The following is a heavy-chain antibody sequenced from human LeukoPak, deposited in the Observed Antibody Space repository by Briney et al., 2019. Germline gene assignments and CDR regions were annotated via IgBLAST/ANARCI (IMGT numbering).Heavy chain of an antibody. CDR3: ASRRGSFDAFDI. Sequence: PSETLSLTCTVSGGSVSSGSYYWGWIRQPPGKGLEWIGSIYYSGSTYYNPSLKSRVTISVDTSKNQFSLKLSSVTAADTAVYYCASRRGSFDAFDIWGQGTMVTVSS. V-gene: IGHV4-39*01. J-gene: IGHJ3*02. CDR2: IYYSGST. D-gene: IGHD3-10*01. CDR1: GGSVSSGSYY.